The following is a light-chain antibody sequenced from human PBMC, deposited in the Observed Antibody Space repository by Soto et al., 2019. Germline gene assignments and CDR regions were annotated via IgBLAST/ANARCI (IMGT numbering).Light chain of an antibody. V-gene: IGKV3-15*01. J-gene: IGKJ1*01. CDR2: GAS. CDR1: QSVSIN. CDR3: QQYNNWPET. Sequence: EIVMTQSPATLSVSPGDRATLSCRASQSVSINLAWYQQKPGQAPRLLIYGASTRATGIPARFSGSGSGTEFTLNISSLQSEDFAGYSCQQYNNWPETFGQGNKVEIK.